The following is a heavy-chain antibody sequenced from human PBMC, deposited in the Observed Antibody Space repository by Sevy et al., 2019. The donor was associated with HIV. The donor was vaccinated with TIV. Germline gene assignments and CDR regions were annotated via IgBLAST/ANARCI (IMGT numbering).Heavy chain of an antibody. CDR1: GGSVSSGSYY. V-gene: IGHV4-61*01. CDR2: IYYSGST. J-gene: IGHJ6*02. D-gene: IGHD2-2*01. Sequence: GSLRLSCTVSGGSVSSGSYYWSWIRQPPGKGLEWIGYIYYSGSTNYNPSLKSRVTISVDTSKNQFSLKLSSVTAADTAVYYCARIQYQLPHWNYYDGMDVWGQGTTVTVSS. CDR3: ARIQYQLPHWNYYDGMDV.